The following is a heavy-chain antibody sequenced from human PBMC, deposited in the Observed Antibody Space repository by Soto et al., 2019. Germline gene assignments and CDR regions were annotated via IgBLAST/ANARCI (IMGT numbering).Heavy chain of an antibody. CDR2: IWYDGSNK. Sequence: QVQLVESGGGVVQPGTSLRLSCAASGFSFSSYDIHWVRQAPGQGLEWVAVIWYDGSNKYYADSVKGRFIISRDNSKNTLYLQTNSLRADDTAVYYCARGYSSSRDLGYWGQGTLVTVSS. CDR3: ARGYSSSRDLGY. J-gene: IGHJ4*02. CDR1: GFSFSSYD. V-gene: IGHV3-33*01. D-gene: IGHD6-13*01.